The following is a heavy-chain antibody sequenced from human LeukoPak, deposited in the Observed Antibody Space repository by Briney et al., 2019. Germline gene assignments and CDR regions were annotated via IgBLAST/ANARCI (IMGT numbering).Heavy chain of an antibody. CDR1: GGTFSSYA. J-gene: IGHJ4*02. V-gene: IGHV1-69*06. Sequence: GASVKVSCKASGGTFSSYAISWVRQAPGQGLEWMGGIIPIFGTANYAQKFQGRVTITADKSTSTAYMELSSLRSEDTAVYYCARDLVGFQYSSSWYTPPGLDYWGQGTLVTVSS. CDR3: ARDLVGFQYSSSWYTPPGLDY. CDR2: IIPIFGTA. D-gene: IGHD6-13*01.